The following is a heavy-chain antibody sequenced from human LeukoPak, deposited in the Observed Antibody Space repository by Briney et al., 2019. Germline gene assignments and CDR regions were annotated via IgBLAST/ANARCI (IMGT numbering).Heavy chain of an antibody. CDR2: FDPEDGET. Sequence: ASVKVSCKVSGYTLTELSMHWVRQAPGKGLEWMGGFDPEDGETIYAQKFQGRVTMTEDTSTDTAYMELNSLRAEDTAVYYCAKAVYDTSGHYYYYFDYWGQGTLVTVSS. J-gene: IGHJ4*02. V-gene: IGHV1-24*01. CDR1: GYTLTELS. D-gene: IGHD3-22*01. CDR3: AKAVYDTSGHYYYYFDY.